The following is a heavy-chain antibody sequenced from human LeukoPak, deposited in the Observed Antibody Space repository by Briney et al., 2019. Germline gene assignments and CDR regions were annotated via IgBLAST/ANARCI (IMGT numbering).Heavy chain of an antibody. D-gene: IGHD6-6*01. J-gene: IGHJ4*02. CDR3: ARGSAMAQKQLVRHFDS. V-gene: IGHV1-18*01. Sequence: ASVKVSCKASGYTFTSYGISWVRQAPGQGLEWMGWLSAYNGNTNYAKKLQDRVTMTTDTSTTTAYMEVRSLTSDDTAVYYCARGSAMAQKQLVRHFDSWGQGTLVIVSS. CDR1: GYTFTSYG. CDR2: LSAYNGNT.